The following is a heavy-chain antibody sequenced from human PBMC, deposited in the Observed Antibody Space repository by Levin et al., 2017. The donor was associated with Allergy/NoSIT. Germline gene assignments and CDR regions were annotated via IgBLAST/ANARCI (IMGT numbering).Heavy chain of an antibody. CDR3: ARHVLLWFGEFDY. D-gene: IGHD3-10*01. CDR2: IIPIFGTA. CDR1: GGTFSSYA. J-gene: IGHJ4*02. Sequence: KISCKASGGTFSSYAISWVRQAPGQGLEWMGGIIPIFGTANYAQKFQGRVTITADESTSTAYMELSSLRSEDTAVYYCARHVLLWFGEFDYWGQGTLVTVSS. V-gene: IGHV1-69*01.